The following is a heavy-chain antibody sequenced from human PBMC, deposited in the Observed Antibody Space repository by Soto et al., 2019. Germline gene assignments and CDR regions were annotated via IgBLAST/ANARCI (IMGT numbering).Heavy chain of an antibody. J-gene: IGHJ2*01. D-gene: IGHD3-9*01. Sequence: QVQLQQWGAGPLRPLETLSLTCGVSGGSFSGYYWAWIPQSQGKGLECIGEVNDRGSINNNPSLKSRVSISVDTSKNHYSLNLRSVTAADTAVYYCARESHDILTGPPWVWYFDLWGRGTLVTVSS. CDR3: ARESHDILTGPPWVWYFDL. V-gene: IGHV4-34*01. CDR2: VNDRGSI. CDR1: GGSFSGYY.